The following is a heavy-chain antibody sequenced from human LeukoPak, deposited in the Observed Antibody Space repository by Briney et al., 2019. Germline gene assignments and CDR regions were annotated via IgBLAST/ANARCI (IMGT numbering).Heavy chain of an antibody. CDR1: GGTFSSYA. V-gene: IGHV1-69*13. Sequence: SVKVSCKASGGTFSSYAISWVRQAPGQGLEWMGGIIPIFGTANYAQKFQGRVKITADESTSTAYMELSSLRSEDTAVYYCARYYYDSSGYYWRGIFDYWGQGTLVTVSS. J-gene: IGHJ4*02. D-gene: IGHD3-22*01. CDR2: IIPIFGTA. CDR3: ARYYYDSSGYYWRGIFDY.